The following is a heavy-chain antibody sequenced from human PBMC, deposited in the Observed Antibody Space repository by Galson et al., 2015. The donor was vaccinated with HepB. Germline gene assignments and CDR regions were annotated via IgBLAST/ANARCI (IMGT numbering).Heavy chain of an antibody. D-gene: IGHD6-19*01. CDR3: ARDLGSSGWSSEYIPRYYYYGMDV. Sequence: SLRLSCAASGFTFSSYSMNWVRQAPGKGLEWVSYISSSSSTIYYADSVKGRFTISRDNAKNSLYLQMNSLRDEDTAVYYCARDLGSSGWSSEYIPRYYYYGMDVWGQGTTVTVSS. CDR2: ISSSSSTI. V-gene: IGHV3-48*02. CDR1: GFTFSSYS. J-gene: IGHJ6*02.